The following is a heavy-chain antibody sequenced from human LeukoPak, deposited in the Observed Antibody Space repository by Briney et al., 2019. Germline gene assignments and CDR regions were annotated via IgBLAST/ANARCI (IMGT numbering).Heavy chain of an antibody. Sequence: GASVKVSCKASGYTFTNYAMHWMRQAPGQRLEWMGWINTGNGNTKFSQKFQGRVTITRDTSASTTYMDLSSLRSEDTAVYYCAREVAGTHADYWGQGTLVTVSS. CDR3: AREVAGTHADY. V-gene: IGHV1-3*04. J-gene: IGHJ4*02. CDR1: GYTFTNYA. D-gene: IGHD6-19*01. CDR2: INTGNGNT.